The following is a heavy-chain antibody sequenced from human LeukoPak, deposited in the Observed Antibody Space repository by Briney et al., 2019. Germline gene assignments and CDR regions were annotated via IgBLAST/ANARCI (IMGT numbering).Heavy chain of an antibody. V-gene: IGHV1-69*04. J-gene: IGHJ6*02. CDR1: GGTFSSYA. CDR2: IIPIFGIA. D-gene: IGHD4-17*01. Sequence: ASVKVSCKASGGTFSSYAISWVRQAPGQGLEWMGRIIPIFGIANYAQKFQGRVTITADKSTSTAYMELSSLRSEDTAVYYCARDMAVTTSSDYYDGMDVWGQGTMVTVSS. CDR3: ARDMAVTTSSDYYDGMDV.